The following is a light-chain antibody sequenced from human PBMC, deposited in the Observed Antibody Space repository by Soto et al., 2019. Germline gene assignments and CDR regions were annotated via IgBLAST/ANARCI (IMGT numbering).Light chain of an antibody. J-gene: IGKJ4*01. Sequence: EIVFTQSPATLSLYTGERATLSCRASQSVSSYLAWYQQKPGQAPRLLIYDASNRATGIPARFSGSGSGTDFTLTISSLEPEDFAVYYCQQRSNWPSLTFGGGTKVDIK. CDR2: DAS. CDR1: QSVSSY. CDR3: QQRSNWPSLT. V-gene: IGKV3-11*01.